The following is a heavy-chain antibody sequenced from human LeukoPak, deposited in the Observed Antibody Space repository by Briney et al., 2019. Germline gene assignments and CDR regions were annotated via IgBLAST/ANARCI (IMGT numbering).Heavy chain of an antibody. J-gene: IGHJ4*02. CDR3: AKDNRGDNWNDLAIDY. D-gene: IGHD1-20*01. CDR1: GFSFSSYA. Sequence: GGSLRLSCAASGFSFSSYAMSWVRQAPGKGREWVSTVSGSGGSTYYADSVKGRFTISRDNSKNTLYLQMNSLRAEDTAVYYCAKDNRGDNWNDLAIDYWGQGTLVTVSS. V-gene: IGHV3-23*01. CDR2: VSGSGGST.